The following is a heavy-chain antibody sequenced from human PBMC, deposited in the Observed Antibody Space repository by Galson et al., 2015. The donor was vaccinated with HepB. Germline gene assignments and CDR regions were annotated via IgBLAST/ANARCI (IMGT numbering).Heavy chain of an antibody. Sequence: SVKVSCKASGYTFTGYYIHWVRQAPGQGLEWMGWINPNSGGTNYAQKLQGRVAMTRDTSISTAFMQLSRLKSDDTAVYYCARGRYPFDYWGQGTLVTVSS. J-gene: IGHJ4*02. V-gene: IGHV1-2*02. CDR2: INPNSGGT. CDR3: ARGRYPFDY. CDR1: GYTFTGYY. D-gene: IGHD1-1*01.